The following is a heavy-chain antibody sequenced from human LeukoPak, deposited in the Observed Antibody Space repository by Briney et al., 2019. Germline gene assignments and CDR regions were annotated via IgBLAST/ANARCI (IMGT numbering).Heavy chain of an antibody. J-gene: IGHJ4*02. CDR2: INHSGST. CDR3: ARMDSYYDSSGYYLDY. D-gene: IGHD3-22*01. CDR1: GGSFSGYY. V-gene: IGHV4-34*01. Sequence: PSETLSLTCAVYGGSFSGYYWSWIRQPPGKGLEWIGEINHSGSTNYNPSLKSRVTISVETSKNQFSLKLSSVTAADTAVYYCARMDSYYDSSGYYLDYWGQGTLVTVSS.